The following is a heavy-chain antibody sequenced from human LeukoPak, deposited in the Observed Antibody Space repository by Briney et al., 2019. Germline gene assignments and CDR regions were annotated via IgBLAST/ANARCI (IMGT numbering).Heavy chain of an antibody. Sequence: SETLSLTCAVSGGSISSSNWWSWVRQPPGKGLEWIGEIYHSGSTNYNPSLKSRVTISVDKSKNQFSLKLSSVTAADTAVYYCARGTLYRGWSYYLDFWGQGSQVTVSS. V-gene: IGHV4-4*02. CDR2: IYHSGST. CDR3: ARGTLYRGWSYYLDF. J-gene: IGHJ4*02. D-gene: IGHD6-19*01. CDR1: GGSISSSNW.